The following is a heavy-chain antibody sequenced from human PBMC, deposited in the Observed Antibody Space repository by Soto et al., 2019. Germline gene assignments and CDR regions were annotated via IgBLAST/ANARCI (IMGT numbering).Heavy chain of an antibody. V-gene: IGHV4-30-2*01. J-gene: IGHJ5*02. CDR3: ARSLLWFGELSPRFDP. D-gene: IGHD3-10*01. CDR2: IYHSGST. Sequence: ASETLSLTCAVSGGSISSGGYSWSWIRQPPGKGLEWIGYIYHSGSTYYNPSLKSRVTISVDTSKKQFSLKLSSVTAADTAVYYCARSLLWFGELSPRFDPWGQGTLVTVSS. CDR1: GGSISSGGYS.